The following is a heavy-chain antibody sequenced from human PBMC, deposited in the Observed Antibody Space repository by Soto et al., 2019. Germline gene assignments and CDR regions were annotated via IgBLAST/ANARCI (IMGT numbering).Heavy chain of an antibody. CDR2: FDPEDGET. CDR3: ARDLARCSGGSGYSTVYYYYFYGMDV. J-gene: IGHJ6*02. V-gene: IGHV1-24*01. Sequence: ASVKVSCKVSGYTLTELSMHWVRQAPGKGLEWMGGFDPEDGETIYAQKFQGRVTMTRDTSTSTVYMELSSLRSEDTAVYYCARDLARCSGGSGYSTVYYYYFYGMDVWGQGTTVTVS. D-gene: IGHD2-15*01. CDR1: GYTLTELS.